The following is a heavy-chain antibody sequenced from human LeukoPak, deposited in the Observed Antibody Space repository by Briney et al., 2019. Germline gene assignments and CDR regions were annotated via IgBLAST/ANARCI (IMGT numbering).Heavy chain of an antibody. CDR3: ARVPFYYDSGSCLDY. J-gene: IGHJ4*02. Sequence: PGGSLRLSCAASGFTFSDYYMSWLRQAPGKGLECISYISSSGRVMHYADSVKGRFTISRDNAKNSLYLELNSLRADDTAVYFCARVPFYYDSGSCLDYWGQGTLVTVSS. CDR1: GFTFSDYY. CDR2: ISSSGRVM. D-gene: IGHD3-10*01. V-gene: IGHV3-11*01.